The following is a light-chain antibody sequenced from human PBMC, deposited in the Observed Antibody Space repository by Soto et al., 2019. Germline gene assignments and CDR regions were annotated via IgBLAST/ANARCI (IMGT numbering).Light chain of an antibody. V-gene: IGKV1-5*03. Sequence: DIQMTQSPSTLSGSVGDRVTITCRASQTISSWLAWYQQKPGKAPKLLIYKASTLKSGVPSRFSGSGSGTEFTLTISSLQPEDFAVYYCQQYGSSPTLGQGTKVDSK. J-gene: IGKJ1*01. CDR2: KAS. CDR3: QQYGSSPT. CDR1: QTISSW.